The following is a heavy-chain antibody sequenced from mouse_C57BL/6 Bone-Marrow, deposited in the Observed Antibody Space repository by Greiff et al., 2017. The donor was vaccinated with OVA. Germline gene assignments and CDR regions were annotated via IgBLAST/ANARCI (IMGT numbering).Heavy chain of an antibody. CDR1: GFSLTSYA. CDR2: IWTGGGT. J-gene: IGHJ2*01. CDR3: ARSITTVVDPYYFDY. V-gene: IGHV2-9-1*01. Sequence: QVQLQQSGPGLVAPSQSLSITCTVSGFSLTSYAISWVRQPPGKGLEWLGVIWTGGGTNYNSALKSRLSISKDNSKSQVFLKMNSLQTDDTARYYCARSITTVVDPYYFDYWGQGTTLTVSS. D-gene: IGHD1-1*01.